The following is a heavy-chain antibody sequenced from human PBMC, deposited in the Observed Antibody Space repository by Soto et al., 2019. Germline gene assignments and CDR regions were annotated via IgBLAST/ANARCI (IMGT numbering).Heavy chain of an antibody. V-gene: IGHV1-69*06. CDR1: GGTFSSYA. Sequence: SVKVSCKASGGTFSSYAISCVRQAPGQGLEWMGGINPIFGTPHYAQKYQGRVTITADTFTNTAYMELTRLTSDDTAVYFCAREGRHFDYWGQGTLVTVSS. J-gene: IGHJ4*02. CDR2: INPIFGTP. CDR3: AREGRHFDY.